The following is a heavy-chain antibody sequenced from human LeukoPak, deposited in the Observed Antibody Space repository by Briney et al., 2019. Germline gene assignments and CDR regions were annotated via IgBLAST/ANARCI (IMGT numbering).Heavy chain of an antibody. CDR2: IKNKNTGETT. D-gene: IGHD2-15*01. CDR3: TRAIGGGRDPDFDY. J-gene: IGHJ4*02. Sequence: GGTLRLSCAASGFTFSDAWMSWVREAPGKALEWVGRIKNKNTGETTDYGAPVKGRFTISRDDSKNTLYLQMNSLKSEDTAVYYCTRAIGGGRDPDFDYWGQGTLVTVSS. CDR1: GFTFSDAW. V-gene: IGHV3-15*01.